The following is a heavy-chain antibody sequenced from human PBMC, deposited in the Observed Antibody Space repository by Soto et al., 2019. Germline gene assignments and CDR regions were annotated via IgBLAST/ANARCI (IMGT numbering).Heavy chain of an antibody. V-gene: IGHV1-18*01. D-gene: IGHD4-17*01. CDR3: ARGLFITTVTPGFDY. CDR1: GYTFTSYG. CDR2: ISAYNGNT. Sequence: ASVKVSCKASGYTFTSYGISWVRQAPGQGLEWMGWISAYNGNTNYAQKLQGRVTMTTDTSTSTAYMELRSLRSDDTAVYYCARGLFITTVTPGFDYWGQGTLVTVSS. J-gene: IGHJ4*02.